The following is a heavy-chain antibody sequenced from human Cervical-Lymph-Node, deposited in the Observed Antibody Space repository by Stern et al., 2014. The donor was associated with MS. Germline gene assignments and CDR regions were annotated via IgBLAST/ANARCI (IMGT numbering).Heavy chain of an antibody. Sequence: QLQESGPGLVKPSETLSLTCTVSGDSISSNYWSWIRQPAGKGLEWIGRIYRGGSTNYSPSLGSRFSMSVDPSKNQFSLNRNSVTAADTAVYYCARVGSGWSLDAFDFWGQGTTVTVSS. V-gene: IGHV4-4*07. D-gene: IGHD6-19*01. CDR2: IYRGGST. J-gene: IGHJ3*01. CDR1: GDSISSNY. CDR3: ARVGSGWSLDAFDF.